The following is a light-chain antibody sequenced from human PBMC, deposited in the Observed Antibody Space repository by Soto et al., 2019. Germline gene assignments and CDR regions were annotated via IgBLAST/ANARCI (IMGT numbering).Light chain of an antibody. CDR3: QQQGT. J-gene: IGKJ2*01. CDR1: RSLSSSY. Sequence: EIVLTRSPGTLSLSPGERATLSCRASRSLSSSYVVWYQQKPGQAPRLLIYAASRRATGIPERCSGSGSATEYTLTISRLEAEYFSLYYCQQQGTFGQGTRLEIK. V-gene: IGKV3-20*01. CDR2: AAS.